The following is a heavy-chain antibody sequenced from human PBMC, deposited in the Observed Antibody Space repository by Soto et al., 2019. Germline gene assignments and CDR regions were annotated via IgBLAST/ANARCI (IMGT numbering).Heavy chain of an antibody. J-gene: IGHJ5*02. CDR3: ARERCSSTGCYPERRNWFDP. CDR2: ISSSSSYI. D-gene: IGHD2-2*01. CDR1: GFTFSSYS. V-gene: IGHV3-21*01. Sequence: GGSLRLSCAASGFTFSSYSMNWVRQAPGKGLEWVSSISSSSSYIYYADSVKGRFTISRDNAKNSLYLQMNSLRAEDTAVYYCARERCSSTGCYPERRNWFDPWGQGTLVTVSS.